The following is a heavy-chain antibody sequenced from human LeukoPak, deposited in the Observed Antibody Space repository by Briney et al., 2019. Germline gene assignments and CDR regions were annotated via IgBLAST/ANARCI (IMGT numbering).Heavy chain of an antibody. V-gene: IGHV4-61*08. CDR1: GGSISSGGYY. J-gene: IGHJ4*02. D-gene: IGHD5-18*01. CDR3: ARGGHSYGSFRLYFDY. Sequence: PSQTLSLTCTVSGGSISSGGYYWRWIRQPPGKGLEWIGYINYSGSITYNPSLKSRVTISLDMSKNQFSLKLNSVTAADTAVYYCARGGHSYGSFRLYFDYWGQGTLVTVSS. CDR2: INYSGSI.